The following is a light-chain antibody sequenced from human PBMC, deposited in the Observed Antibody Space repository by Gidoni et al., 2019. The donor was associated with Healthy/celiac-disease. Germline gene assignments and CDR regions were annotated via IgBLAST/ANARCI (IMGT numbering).Light chain of an antibody. V-gene: IGKV1-33*01. J-gene: IGKJ3*01. Sequence: ILTCQASQDISNYLNWYQQKPGKAPKLLIYDASNLETGVPSRFSGSGSETDFTFTISSLQPEDIATYYCQQYDNLLTFGPGTNVDIK. CDR3: QQYDNLLT. CDR1: QDISNY. CDR2: DAS.